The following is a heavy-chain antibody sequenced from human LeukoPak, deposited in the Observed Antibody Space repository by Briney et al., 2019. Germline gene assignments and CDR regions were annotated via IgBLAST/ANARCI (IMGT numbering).Heavy chain of an antibody. CDR1: GYTFTSYG. D-gene: IGHD6-13*01. CDR3: ARVKTGRFIAAAGTRSDY. J-gene: IGHJ4*02. V-gene: IGHV1-18*01. CDR2: ISAYNGNT. Sequence: ASVKVSCKASGYTFTSYGISWVRQAPGQGLEWMGWISAYNGNTNYAQKLQGRVTMTTDTSTSTAYMELRSLRSDDTAVYYYARVKTGRFIAAAGTRSDYWGQGTLVTVSS.